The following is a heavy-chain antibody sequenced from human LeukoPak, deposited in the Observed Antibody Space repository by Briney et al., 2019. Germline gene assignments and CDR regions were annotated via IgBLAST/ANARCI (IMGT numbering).Heavy chain of an antibody. V-gene: IGHV1-2*02. D-gene: IGHD4-17*01. J-gene: IGHJ4*02. CDR1: GYTFTDYY. CDR3: ARDIGYGDYADLDY. Sequence: ASVKVSCRASGYTFTDYYMHWVRQAPGQGLEWMGWINPNSGGTNYAQKFQGRVTMTRDTSISTGYMELSRLRPDDTAVYYCARDIGYGDYADLDYWGQGTLVTVSS. CDR2: INPNSGGT.